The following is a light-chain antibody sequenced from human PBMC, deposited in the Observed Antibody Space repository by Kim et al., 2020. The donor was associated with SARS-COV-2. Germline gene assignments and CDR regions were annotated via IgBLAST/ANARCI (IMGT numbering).Light chain of an antibody. V-gene: IGKV1-39*01. CDR3: QNTYSTVMA. CDR2: ATS. J-gene: IGKJ3*01. Sequence: PHVEDRVTLTCRASLTIRIYLNWYQQKPGKAPQLSIYATSSLHSGVPSRFSGSGSGTEFTLTITSLQPEDFATYYCQNTYSTVMAFGPGTKVDIK. CDR1: LTIRIY.